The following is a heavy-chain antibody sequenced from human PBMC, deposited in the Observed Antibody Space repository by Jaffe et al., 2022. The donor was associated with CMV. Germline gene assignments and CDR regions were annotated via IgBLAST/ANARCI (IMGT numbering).Heavy chain of an antibody. V-gene: IGHV4-59*08. J-gene: IGHJ6*03. CDR2: IYHSGVT. CDR3: ARVLGGPGEPAYNYYYYMDV. Sequence: QLQLQESGPGLVKPSETLSLTCTVSGDSMSSYYWTWIRQTPGKGLEWIGYIYHSGVTNYNPSLKSRVTISMDMSKKEFSLKLKSVSAADTAVYFCARVLGGPGEPAYNYYYYMDVWGKGTTVTVSS. CDR1: GDSMSSYY. D-gene: IGHD7-27*01.